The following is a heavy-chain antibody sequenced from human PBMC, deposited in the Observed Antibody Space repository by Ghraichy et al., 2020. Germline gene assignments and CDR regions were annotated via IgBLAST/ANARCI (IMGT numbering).Heavy chain of an antibody. D-gene: IGHD4-23*01. Sequence: LSLTCAASGFTFSSYSMNWVRQAPGKGLEWVSSISSSSSYIYYADSVKGRFTISRDNAKNSLYLQMNSLRAEDTAVYYCATTVAHYYYYGMDVWGQGTTVTVSS. J-gene: IGHJ6*02. V-gene: IGHV3-21*01. CDR3: ATTVAHYYYYGMDV. CDR2: ISSSSSYI. CDR1: GFTFSSYS.